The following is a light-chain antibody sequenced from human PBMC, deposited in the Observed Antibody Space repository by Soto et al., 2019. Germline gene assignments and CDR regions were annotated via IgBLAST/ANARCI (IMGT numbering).Light chain of an antibody. V-gene: IGLV2-8*01. J-gene: IGLJ3*02. CDR3: GSYVGSKSFV. CDR2: EVS. CDR1: SSDIGDYNY. Sequence: QSALTQPPSASGSLGQSVTISCTGTSSDIGDYNYVSWYQQHAGKAPKLMIYEVSQRPSGVPDRFSGSKSGNTASLTVSGLQAEDEADYYCGSYVGSKSFVFGGGTKLTDL.